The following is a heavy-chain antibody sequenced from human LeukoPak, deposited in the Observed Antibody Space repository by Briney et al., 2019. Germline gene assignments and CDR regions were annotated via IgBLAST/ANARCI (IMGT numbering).Heavy chain of an antibody. V-gene: IGHV1-69*13. J-gene: IGHJ6*02. D-gene: IGHD5-24*01. CDR1: GGTFSSYA. CDR2: IIPIFGTA. Sequence: GASVKVSCKASGGTFSSYAISWVRQAPGQGLEWMGGIIPIFGTANYAQKFQGRVTITADESTSTAYMELSSLRSEDTAVYHCARVKDGYKHYYYGMDVWGQGTTVTVSS. CDR3: ARVKDGYKHYYYGMDV.